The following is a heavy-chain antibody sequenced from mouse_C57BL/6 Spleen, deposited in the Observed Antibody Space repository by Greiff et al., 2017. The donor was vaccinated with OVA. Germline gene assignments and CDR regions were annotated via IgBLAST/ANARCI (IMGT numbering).Heavy chain of an antibody. CDR1: GYTFTDYN. V-gene: IGHV1-18*01. Sequence: EVQLQESGPELVKPGASVKIPCKASGYTFTDYNMDWVKQSHGKSLEWIGDINPNNGGTIYNQKFKGKATLTVDKSSSTAYMELRSLTSEDTAVYYCARDYYGEGYFDVWGTGTTVTVSS. J-gene: IGHJ1*03. CDR3: ARDYYGEGYFDV. D-gene: IGHD1-1*01. CDR2: INPNNGGT.